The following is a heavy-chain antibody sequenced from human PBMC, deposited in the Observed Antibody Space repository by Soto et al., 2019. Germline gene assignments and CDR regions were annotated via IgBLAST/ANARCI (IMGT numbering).Heavy chain of an antibody. CDR2: IIPILGIA. J-gene: IGHJ4*02. CDR3: ARARDGYNGMIDY. D-gene: IGHD5-18*01. V-gene: IGHV1-69*02. Sequence: QVQLVQAGAEVKKPGSSVKVSCKASGGTFSSYTISWVRQAPGQGLEWMGRIIPILGIANYAQKFQGRVTVTADKSTSTAYMELSSLSSEDTAVYYCARARDGYNGMIDYWGQGTLVTVSS. CDR1: GGTFSSYT.